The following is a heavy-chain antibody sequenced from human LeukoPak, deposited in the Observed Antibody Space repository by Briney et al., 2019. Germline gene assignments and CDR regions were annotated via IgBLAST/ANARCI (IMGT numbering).Heavy chain of an antibody. V-gene: IGHV1-46*01. D-gene: IGHD4-11*01. CDR1: GYTFTSYY. Sequence: ASVKVSCTASGYTFTSYYMHWVRQAPGQGLEWMGIINPSGGSTSYAQKFQGRVTMTRDTSTSTVYMELSSLRSEDTAVYYCARSSTVTTRPVGYYYYGMDVWGQGTTVTVSS. J-gene: IGHJ6*02. CDR3: ARSSTVTTRPVGYYYYGMDV. CDR2: INPSGGST.